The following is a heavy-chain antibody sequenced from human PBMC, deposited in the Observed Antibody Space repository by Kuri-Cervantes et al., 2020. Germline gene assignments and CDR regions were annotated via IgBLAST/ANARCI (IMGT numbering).Heavy chain of an antibody. CDR1: GGSISIGGYY. D-gene: IGHD6-13*01. J-gene: IGHJ4*02. V-gene: IGHV4-31*03. Sequence: SETLSLTCTVSGGSISIGGYYWSWIRQHPGKGLEWIGYIYYSGATYYNPSLKSRVTISVDRSKNQFSLKLNSMAAADTAVYYCASSGDGYSSSWYRIDWGQGTLVTVSS. CDR3: ASSGDGYSSSWYRID. CDR2: IYYSGAT.